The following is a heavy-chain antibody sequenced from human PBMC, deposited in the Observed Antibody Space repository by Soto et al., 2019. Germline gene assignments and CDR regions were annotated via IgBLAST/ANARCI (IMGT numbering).Heavy chain of an antibody. V-gene: IGHV4-39*01. J-gene: IGHJ6*02. CDR1: GGSISSSSYY. D-gene: IGHD3-10*01. CDR2: IYYSGST. Sequence: SETLSLTCTVSGGSISSSSYYWGWIRQPPGKGLEWIGSIYYSGSTYYNPSLKSRVTISVDTSKNQFSLKLSSVTAADTAVYYCARRRITMVRGVNGMDVWGQGTTVTVSS. CDR3: ARRRITMVRGVNGMDV.